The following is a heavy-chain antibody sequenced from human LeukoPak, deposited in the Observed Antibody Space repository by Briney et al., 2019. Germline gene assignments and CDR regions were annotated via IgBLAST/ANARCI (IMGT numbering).Heavy chain of an antibody. CDR3: ARDFIILAGYFLTGGMDV. CDR1: GLTFSRYW. CDR2: TNSDGRTT. J-gene: IGHJ6*02. Sequence: GGSLRLSCAASGLTFSRYWMHWVRQAPGKGLLWVSYTNSDGRTTSYAASVKGRFTISRDNAKNTLYLQMNSLRAEDTAVYYCARDFIILAGYFLTGGMDVWGQGTTVTVSS. D-gene: IGHD3-9*01. V-gene: IGHV3-74*01.